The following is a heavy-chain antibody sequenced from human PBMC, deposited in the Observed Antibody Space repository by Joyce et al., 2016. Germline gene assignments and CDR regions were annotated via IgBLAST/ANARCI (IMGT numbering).Heavy chain of an antibody. CDR3: AKALRQRAYDAFDI. CDR2: ISWNSGSI. D-gene: IGHD6-25*01. Sequence: EVQLVESGGGLVQPGRSLRLSCAASGFTFDDYCMHWVRQAPGKGLEWVSGISWNSGSIGYADSVKGRFTISRDNAKNSLYLQMNSLRPEDTALYYCAKALRQRAYDAFDIWGQGTMVTVSS. CDR1: GFTFDDYC. V-gene: IGHV3-9*01. J-gene: IGHJ3*02.